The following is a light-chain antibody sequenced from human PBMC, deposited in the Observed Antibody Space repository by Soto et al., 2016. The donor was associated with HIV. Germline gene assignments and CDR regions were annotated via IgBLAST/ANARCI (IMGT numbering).Light chain of an antibody. CDR2: KAS. V-gene: IGKV1-5*03. J-gene: IGKJ1*01. CDR3: QQYYDGWT. CDR1: ENIVNF. Sequence: DIPMTQSPSTLSTSIGDRVTITCRASENIVNFLAWYQQKPGRAPNLLIYKASTLESGVPLRFSGSGSGTEFTLTVSSLQPDDFATYYRQQYYDGWTFGQGTKV.